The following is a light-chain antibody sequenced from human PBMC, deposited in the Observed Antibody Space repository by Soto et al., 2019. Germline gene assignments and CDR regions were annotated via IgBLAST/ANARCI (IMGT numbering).Light chain of an antibody. CDR3: SSNTSGSTRV. V-gene: IGLV2-14*01. Sequence: QSVLTQPASVSGSPGQSIALSYTGTFSDVGGYDYVSWYQQHPDKAPKLMIYEVTKRPSGVSNRFSGSKSGNTASLTISGLQPEHEDDYYCSSNTSGSTRVFGSGTKVTVL. J-gene: IGLJ1*01. CDR1: FSDVGGYDY. CDR2: EVT.